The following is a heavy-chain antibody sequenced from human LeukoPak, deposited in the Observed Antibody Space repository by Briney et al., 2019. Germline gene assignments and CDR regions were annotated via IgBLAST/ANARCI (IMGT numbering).Heavy chain of an antibody. CDR1: GYSFTTYW. J-gene: IGHJ4*02. CDR3: TRRSSGDYYFDY. Sequence: GESLKISCEVSGYSFTTYWIAWVRQMPGKGLEWMGIMYPGDSDTRYSPSFQGQVTISADKSISTAHLQWSSLKASDTAMYYCTRRSSGDYYFDYWGQGTLVTVSS. D-gene: IGHD4-17*01. CDR2: MYPGDSDT. V-gene: IGHV5-51*01.